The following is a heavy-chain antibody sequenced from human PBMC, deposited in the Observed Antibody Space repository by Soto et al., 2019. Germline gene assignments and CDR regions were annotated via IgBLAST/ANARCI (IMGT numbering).Heavy chain of an antibody. J-gene: IGHJ4*02. CDR2: IWYDENKN. CDR3: ARDLDSSSYYPILGY. V-gene: IGHV3-33*01. CDR1: GFTFSSYG. Sequence: QVQLLESGGGVVQPGRSLRLSCAASGFTFSSYGMHWVRQAPGKGLEWVAVIWYDENKNYYADSVRGRFTISRDNSKNTLYLQMNSLRAEDTAFYYCARDLDSSSYYPILGYWGQGTLVTVSS. D-gene: IGHD3-22*01.